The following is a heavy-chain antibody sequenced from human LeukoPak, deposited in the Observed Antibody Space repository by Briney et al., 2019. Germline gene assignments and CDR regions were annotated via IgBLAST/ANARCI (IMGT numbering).Heavy chain of an antibody. CDR2: IKEDGSED. CDR1: GFTFSRAW. Sequence: GGPLRFSCAASGFTFSRAWMSWVRKAPGKGLEWVANIKEDGSEDYYGDSVKGRFAISKDNAKNSLYLQMNNLRAEDTAMYYCARDADGYEDRGQGTLVIVSS. D-gene: IGHD5-24*01. V-gene: IGHV3-7*01. CDR3: ARDADGYED. J-gene: IGHJ4*02.